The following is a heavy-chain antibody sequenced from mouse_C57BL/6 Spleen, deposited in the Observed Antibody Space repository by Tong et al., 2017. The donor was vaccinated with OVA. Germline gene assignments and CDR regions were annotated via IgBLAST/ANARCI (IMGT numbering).Heavy chain of an antibody. D-gene: IGHD1-1*01. CDR2: IYPGDGDT. CDR3: ARSVVAEDAMDY. Sequence: VQLQESGPELVKPGASVKISCKASGYAFSSSWMNWVKQRPGKGLEWIGRIYPGDGDTNYNGKFKGKATLTADKSSSTAYMQLSSLTSEDSAVYFCARSVVAEDAMDYWGQGTSVTVSS. V-gene: IGHV1-82*01. J-gene: IGHJ4*01. CDR1: GYAFSSSW.